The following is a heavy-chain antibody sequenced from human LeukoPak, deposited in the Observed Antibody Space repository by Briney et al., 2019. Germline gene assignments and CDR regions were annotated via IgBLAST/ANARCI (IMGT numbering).Heavy chain of an antibody. CDR3: ARVGSSGWSFDY. CDR2: TYYMSKWYN. V-gene: IGHV6-1*01. Sequence: QTPSLTCAISGDSPSTNSAAWNWIRHPPSRGLEWLGRTYYMSKWYNDYAVSVKSRLTINPDPSKIQFAVQLSSGTPEGTAVYYCARVGSSGWSFDYWGQGTLVTVSS. J-gene: IGHJ4*02. D-gene: IGHD6-19*01. CDR1: GDSPSTNSAA.